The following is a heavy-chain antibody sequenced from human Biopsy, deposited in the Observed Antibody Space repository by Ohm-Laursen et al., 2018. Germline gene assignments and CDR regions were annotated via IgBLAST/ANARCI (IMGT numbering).Heavy chain of an antibody. D-gene: IGHD1-26*01. CDR3: ARLNSGTYDASDL. CDR2: IYGGGSPV. Sequence: SLRLSCAASGFSFSSYGMNWVRQAPGKGMEWTSYIYGGGSPVSYADSVEGRFTISRDNAQNSLYLHMNSLRAEDTAVYYCARLNSGTYDASDLWGQGTMVIVSS. CDR1: GFSFSSYG. V-gene: IGHV3-48*03. J-gene: IGHJ3*01.